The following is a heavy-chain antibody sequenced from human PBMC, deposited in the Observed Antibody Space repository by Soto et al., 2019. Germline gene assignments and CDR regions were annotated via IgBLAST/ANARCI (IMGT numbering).Heavy chain of an antibody. J-gene: IGHJ4*02. D-gene: IGHD3-10*01. Sequence: GGSLRLSCAASGFTFSSYAMSWVRQAPGKGLEWVSAISGSGGSTYYADSVKGRFTISRDNSKNTLYLQMNSLRAEDTAVYYCATDGYYYGSGSYSQNFDYWGQGTLVTVSS. V-gene: IGHV3-23*01. CDR2: ISGSGGST. CDR1: GFTFSSYA. CDR3: ATDGYYYGSGSYSQNFDY.